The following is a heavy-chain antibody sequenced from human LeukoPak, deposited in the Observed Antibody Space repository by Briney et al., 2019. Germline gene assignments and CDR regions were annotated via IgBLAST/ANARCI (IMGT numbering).Heavy chain of an antibody. D-gene: IGHD3-10*01. J-gene: IGHJ4*02. CDR1: GFTFSSYA. CDR3: ARDPALTYGEFDY. V-gene: IGHV3-30-3*01. Sequence: PGGSLRLSCAASGFTFSSYAMRWVRQAPGKGLEWVAVISYDGSNKYYADSVKGRFTISRDNSKNTLYLQMNSLRAEDTAVYYCARDPALTYGEFDYWGQGTLVTVSS. CDR2: ISYDGSNK.